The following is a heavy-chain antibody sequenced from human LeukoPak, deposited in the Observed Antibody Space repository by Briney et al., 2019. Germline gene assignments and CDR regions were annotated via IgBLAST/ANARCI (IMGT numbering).Heavy chain of an antibody. J-gene: IGHJ4*02. CDR1: GSTVSSNY. D-gene: IGHD3-22*01. CDR2: IYSGGTT. Sequence: GGSLRLSCAASGSTVSSNYMSWVRQAPGKGLEWVSVIYSGGTTYYADSVKGRFTISRDSSKNTLYLQMNTLRAEDTAVYYCARAYSFGYDSSGYYYAYWGQGTLVTVSS. CDR3: ARAYSFGYDSSGYYYAY. V-gene: IGHV3-53*01.